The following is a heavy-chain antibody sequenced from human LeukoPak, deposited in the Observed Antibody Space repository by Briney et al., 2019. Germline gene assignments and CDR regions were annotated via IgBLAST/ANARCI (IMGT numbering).Heavy chain of an antibody. CDR1: GYTFTGYY. J-gene: IGHJ4*02. V-gene: IGHV1-2*06. D-gene: IGHD2-15*01. CDR2: INPNSGGT. Sequence: ASVKVSGKASGYTFTGYYMHWVRQAPGQGLEWMGRINPNSGGTNYAQKFQGRVTMTRDTSISTAYMELSRLRSDDTAVYYCARDLLVGAESSFDYWGQGTLVTVSS. CDR3: ARDLLVGAESSFDY.